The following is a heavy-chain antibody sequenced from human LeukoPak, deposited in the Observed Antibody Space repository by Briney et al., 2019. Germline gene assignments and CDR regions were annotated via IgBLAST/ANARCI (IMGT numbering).Heavy chain of an antibody. V-gene: IGHV4-34*01. CDR2: INHSGST. Sequence: SETLSLTCAVYGGSFSGYYWSWIRQPPGKGLEWIGEINHSGSTNYNPSLKSRVTISVDTSKNQFSLKLSSVTAADAAVYYCARGFYYDSSGYLLLYYFDYWGQGTLVTVSS. CDR1: GGSFSGYY. CDR3: ARGFYYDSSGYLLLYYFDY. D-gene: IGHD3-22*01. J-gene: IGHJ4*02.